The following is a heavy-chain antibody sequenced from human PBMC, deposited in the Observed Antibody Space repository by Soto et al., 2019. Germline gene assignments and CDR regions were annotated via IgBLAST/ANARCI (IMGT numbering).Heavy chain of an antibody. CDR3: VKAVGASSRDGFDA. CDR1: GFTFSRCG. V-gene: IGHV3-23*05. D-gene: IGHD1-26*01. Sequence: EVQLLDSGGGLVQPGGSLRLSCAASGFTFSRCGMNWVRQAPGKGLEWVSSIDTSGTATTYTDSVRGRFSTSRDNSKNTLHLQMDSLRAEDTAIYYCVKAVGASSRDGFDAWGQGPLVVVSS. CDR2: IDTSGTAT. J-gene: IGHJ1*01.